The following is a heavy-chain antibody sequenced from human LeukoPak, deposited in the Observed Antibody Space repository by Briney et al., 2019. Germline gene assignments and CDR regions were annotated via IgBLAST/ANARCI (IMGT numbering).Heavy chain of an antibody. Sequence: PGGSLRLSCAASGFTFSSYAMSWVRQAPGKGLEWVSAISGSGGSTYYADSVKGRFTISRDNSKNTLYLQMNSLRAEDTAVYYCAKAGLWYSGSPGFDYWGQGTLVTVSS. CDR2: ISGSGGST. CDR3: AKAGLWYSGSPGFDY. V-gene: IGHV3-23*01. J-gene: IGHJ4*02. D-gene: IGHD1-26*01. CDR1: GFTFSSYA.